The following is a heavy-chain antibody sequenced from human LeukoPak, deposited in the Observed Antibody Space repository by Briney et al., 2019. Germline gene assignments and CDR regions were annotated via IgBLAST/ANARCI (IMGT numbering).Heavy chain of an antibody. CDR3: ARGTDTRGYSYGYDAFDI. V-gene: IGHV1-2*02. D-gene: IGHD5-18*01. J-gene: IGHJ3*02. CDR2: INPNGGGT. CDR1: GYTFTGYY. Sequence: GASVKVSCKASGYTFTGYYMHWVRQAPGQGLEWMGWINPNGGGTNYAQKFQGRVTMTRDTSISTAYMELSRLRSDDTAVYYCARGTDTRGYSYGYDAFDIWGQGTMVTVSS.